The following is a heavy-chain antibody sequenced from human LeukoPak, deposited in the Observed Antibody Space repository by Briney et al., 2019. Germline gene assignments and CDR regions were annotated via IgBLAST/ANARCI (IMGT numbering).Heavy chain of an antibody. J-gene: IGHJ3*02. V-gene: IGHV4-4*07. CDR1: GGSISSFY. D-gene: IGHD3-22*01. Sequence: PSETLSLTCTVSGGSISSFYWRWIRQPAGKGLEWIGRIYSSGSTNYNPSLKSRVTMSVDTSKNQFSLRLSSVTAADTAVYYCARQAYDTGYDAFDIWGQGTLVTVSS. CDR2: IYSSGST. CDR3: ARQAYDTGYDAFDI.